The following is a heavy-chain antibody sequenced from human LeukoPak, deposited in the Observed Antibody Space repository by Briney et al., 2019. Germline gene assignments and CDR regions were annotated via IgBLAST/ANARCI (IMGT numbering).Heavy chain of an antibody. J-gene: IGHJ4*02. CDR1: GFTFSGYA. CDR3: SSGVYYYDSSGQKNDY. Sequence: GGSLRLSCAASGFTFSGYAMHWVRQAPGKGLEWVGRIRSKADSYATAYAPSVKGRFTISRDDSKNTASLQMNSLSAEDTALYYCSSGVYYYDSSGQKNDYWGQGTLVTVSS. V-gene: IGHV3-73*01. D-gene: IGHD3-22*01. CDR2: IRSKADSYAT.